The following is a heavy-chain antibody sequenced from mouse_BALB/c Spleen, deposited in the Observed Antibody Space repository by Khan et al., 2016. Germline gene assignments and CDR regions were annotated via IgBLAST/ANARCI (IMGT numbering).Heavy chain of an antibody. V-gene: IGHV1-87*01. CDR1: GYTFTSYW. D-gene: IGHD1-1*01. Sequence: VQLQESGAELARPGASVKLSCKASGYTFTSYWMQWVKQRPGQGLEWIGAIYPGDGDPRYTQKFKGKATLTADKSSSTAYMQLSSLASEDSAVYYCARGGDYSLYYAMDYWGQGTSVTVSS. CDR3: ARGGDYSLYYAMDY. CDR2: IYPGDGDP. J-gene: IGHJ4*01.